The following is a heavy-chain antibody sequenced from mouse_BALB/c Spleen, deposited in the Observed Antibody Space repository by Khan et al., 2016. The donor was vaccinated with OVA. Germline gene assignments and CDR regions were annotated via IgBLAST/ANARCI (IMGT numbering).Heavy chain of an antibody. CDR2: ISPGSGDT. Sequence: QVQLQQSGAELARPGASVKLSCKASGYSFTDYDINWVKQRTGQGLEWIGEISPGSGDTYYNERFKGKATLTAAKSSSTAYMQLSSLTSEASAVYFCARRNYFGYTFAYWGQGTLVTVSA. CDR3: ARRNYFGYTFAY. J-gene: IGHJ3*01. V-gene: IGHV1-81*01. D-gene: IGHD1-2*01. CDR1: GYSFTDYD.